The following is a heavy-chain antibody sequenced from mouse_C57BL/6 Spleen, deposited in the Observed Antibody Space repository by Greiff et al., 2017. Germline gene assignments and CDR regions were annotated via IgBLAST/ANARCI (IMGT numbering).Heavy chain of an antibody. CDR1: GYSFTDYN. D-gene: IGHD3-2*02. Sequence: QLQQSGPELVKPGASVQISCKASGYSFTDYNMNWVKQSNGKSLEWIGVINPNSGTNSYNQKFKGKDTLTVDQSSSTAYMQLNSLTSEDSAVYYCARWGSGYDGAWFAYGGQGTLVTVSA. V-gene: IGHV1-39*01. J-gene: IGHJ3*01. CDR2: INPNSGTN. CDR3: ARWGSGYDGAWFAY.